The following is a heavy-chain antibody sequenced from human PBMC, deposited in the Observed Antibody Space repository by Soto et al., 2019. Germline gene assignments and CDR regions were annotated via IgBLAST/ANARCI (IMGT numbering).Heavy chain of an antibody. J-gene: IGHJ4*02. D-gene: IGHD3-10*01. Sequence: QVQLQESGPGLVKPSGTLSLTCAVSGGSIDSSNWWSWVRQPPGKGLEWIGEIYHTGSTNYKPSLRSRVTISVDKSKNQYSLKLNTVTAADTAVYYCARDPSRGLPDYWGQGTLVTVSS. CDR1: GGSIDSSNW. CDR3: ARDPSRGLPDY. CDR2: IYHTGST. V-gene: IGHV4-4*02.